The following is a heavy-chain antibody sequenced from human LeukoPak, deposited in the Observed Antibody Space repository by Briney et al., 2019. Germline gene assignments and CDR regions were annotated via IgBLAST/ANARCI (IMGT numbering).Heavy chain of an antibody. D-gene: IGHD3-22*01. CDR1: GYTFTGYY. Sequence: GASVKVSCKASGYTFTGYYMNGVRQAPGQGLEWMGWINPNSGGTKYAQKFQGRVTVTRDTSTSTVYMELSRLRSDDTAVYYCATGEYSSGYLLGHWSQGTLVIVSS. V-gene: IGHV1-2*02. CDR2: INPNSGGT. J-gene: IGHJ1*01. CDR3: ATGEYSSGYLLGH.